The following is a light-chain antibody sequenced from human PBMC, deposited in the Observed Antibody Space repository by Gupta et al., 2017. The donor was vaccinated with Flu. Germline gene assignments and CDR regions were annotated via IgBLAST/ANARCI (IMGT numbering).Light chain of an antibody. V-gene: IGKV2-28*01. Sequence: ISCRSSQSRLHSNGYNYLDWYLQKPGQSPQLLIYLGSNRASGVPDRFSGSGSGTDFTLKISRVEAEDVGVYYCMQALQTPLTFGGGTKVEIK. CDR1: QSRLHSNGYNY. CDR3: MQALQTPLT. CDR2: LGS. J-gene: IGKJ4*01.